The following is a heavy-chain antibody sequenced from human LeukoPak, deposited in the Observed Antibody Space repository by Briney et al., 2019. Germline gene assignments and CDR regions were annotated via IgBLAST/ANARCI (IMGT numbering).Heavy chain of an antibody. J-gene: IGHJ6*03. CDR2: IYSGGST. D-gene: IGHD6-19*01. CDR1: EFSVGSNY. V-gene: IGHV3-66*01. CDR3: AREGRGRQWLVRGTYYYYYYMDV. Sequence: TGGSLRLSCAASEFSVGSNYMTWVRQAPGKGLEWVSLIYSGGSTYYADSVKGRFTISRDNSKNTLYLQMNSLRAEDTAVYYCAREGRGRQWLVRGTYYYYYYMDVWGKGTTVTISS.